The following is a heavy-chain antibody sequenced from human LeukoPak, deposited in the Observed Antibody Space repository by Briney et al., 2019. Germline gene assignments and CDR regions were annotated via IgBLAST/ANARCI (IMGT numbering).Heavy chain of an antibody. CDR1: GGTFSSYA. CDR2: IIPIFGTA. J-gene: IGHJ4*02. CDR3: ARDRIDSNRYFDY. V-gene: IGHV1-69*06. D-gene: IGHD3-22*01. Sequence: GASVKVSCKASGGTFSSYAISWVRQAPGQGLEWMGRIIPIFGTANCAQKFQGRVTITADKSTSTAYMELSSLRSEDTAVYYCARDRIDSNRYFDYWGQGTLVTVSS.